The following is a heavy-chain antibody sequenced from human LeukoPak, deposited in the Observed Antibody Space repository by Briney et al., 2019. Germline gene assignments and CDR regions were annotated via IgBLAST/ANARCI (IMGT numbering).Heavy chain of an antibody. CDR3: ARDPQYCSGGSCYSFDY. J-gene: IGHJ4*02. CDR2: IISSSSYI. Sequence: GGSLRLSCAASGFTFSTYSMNWVRQAPGKGLEWVSSIISSSSYIYYADSVKGRFTISRDNAKDSLYLQMNSLRAEDTAVYYCARDPQYCSGGSCYSFDYWGQGTLVTVSS. D-gene: IGHD2-15*01. CDR1: GFTFSTYS. V-gene: IGHV3-21*01.